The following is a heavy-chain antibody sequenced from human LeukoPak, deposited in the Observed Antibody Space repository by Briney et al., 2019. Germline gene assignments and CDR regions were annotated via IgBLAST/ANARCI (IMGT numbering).Heavy chain of an antibody. D-gene: IGHD3-3*01. J-gene: IGHJ5*02. Sequence: RASVKVSCKAFGYTFTSNYMHWVRQAPGQGLEWVGWINPKNGGSNYAQKFQGRVTMTRDRSISTAYMELSRLTSDDTAVYYCARASFWESPINWFAPWGQGTLVTVSS. CDR1: GYTFTSNY. CDR3: ARASFWESPINWFAP. CDR2: INPKNGGS. V-gene: IGHV1-2*02.